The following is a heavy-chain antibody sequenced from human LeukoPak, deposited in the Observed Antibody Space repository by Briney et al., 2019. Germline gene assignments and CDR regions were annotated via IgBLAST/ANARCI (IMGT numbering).Heavy chain of an antibody. J-gene: IGHJ3*02. Sequence: PSETLSLTCTVSGGSISSSSYYWGWIRQPPGKGLEWIGSIYYSGSTYYNPSLKSRVTISVDTSKNQFSLKLSSVTAADTAVYYCARLMTSVRGAPTGRSVPCGFDIWGQGTMVTVSS. CDR2: IYYSGST. V-gene: IGHV4-39*07. CDR1: GGSISSSSYY. CDR3: ARLMTSVRGAPTGRSVPCGFDI. D-gene: IGHD3-10*01.